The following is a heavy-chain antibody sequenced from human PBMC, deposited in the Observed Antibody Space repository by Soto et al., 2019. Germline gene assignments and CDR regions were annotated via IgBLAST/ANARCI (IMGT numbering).Heavy chain of an antibody. D-gene: IGHD2-15*01. V-gene: IGHV3-66*01. CDR2: IYNDGST. J-gene: IGHJ4*02. Sequence: EVQLVESGGGLVQPGGSLRLSCAASGFIVSTSYMSWVRQAPGKGLEWVSSIYNDGSTYYADSVKGSITISRDYSKNTVYLQMLTLRVEDTALYYCARDSYSRYWGQGTLVTVSS. CDR3: ARDSYSRY. CDR1: GFIVSTSY.